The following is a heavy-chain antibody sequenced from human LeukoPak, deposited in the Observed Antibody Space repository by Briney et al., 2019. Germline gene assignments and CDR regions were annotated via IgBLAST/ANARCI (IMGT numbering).Heavy chain of an antibody. CDR3: ARDKYSSSSMAGGV. CDR2: ISSSGSTI. V-gene: IGHV3-48*03. Sequence: GGSLRLSCAASGFTFSSYEMNWVRQAPGKGLEWVSYISSSGSTIYYADSVKGRFTISRDNAKNCLYLQMNSLRAEDTALYYCARDKYSSSSMAGGVWGQGTLVTVSS. CDR1: GFTFSSYE. J-gene: IGHJ4*02. D-gene: IGHD6-6*01.